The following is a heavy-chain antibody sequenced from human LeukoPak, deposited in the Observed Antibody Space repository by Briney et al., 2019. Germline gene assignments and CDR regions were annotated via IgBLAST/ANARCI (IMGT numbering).Heavy chain of an antibody. CDR3: ARRRRYRGRDCSSTSCYGYYMDV. CDR2: IYTSGST. Sequence: PSETLSLTCTVSGGSISSYYWSWIRQPPGKGLEWIGYIYTSGSTNYNPSLKSRVTISVDTSKNQFSLKLSSVTAADTAVYYCARRRRYRGRDCSSTSCYGYYMDVWGKGTTVTVSS. D-gene: IGHD2-2*01. J-gene: IGHJ6*03. CDR1: GGSISSYY. V-gene: IGHV4-4*09.